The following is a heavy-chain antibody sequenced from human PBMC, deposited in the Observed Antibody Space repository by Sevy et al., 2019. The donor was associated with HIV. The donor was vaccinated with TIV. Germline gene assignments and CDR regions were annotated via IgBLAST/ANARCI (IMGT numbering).Heavy chain of an antibody. D-gene: IGHD3-22*01. CDR2: INPNSGGT. CDR3: ARETVSPYDSSGYYSRGYYYYGMDV. Sequence: ASVKVSCKASGYTFTGYYMHWVRQAPGQGLEWMGRINPNSGGTNYAQKFQGRVTMTRDTSISTAYMELSRLRSDDTAVYYCARETVSPYDSSGYYSRGYYYYGMDVWGQGTTVTVSS. CDR1: GYTFTGYY. J-gene: IGHJ6*02. V-gene: IGHV1-2*06.